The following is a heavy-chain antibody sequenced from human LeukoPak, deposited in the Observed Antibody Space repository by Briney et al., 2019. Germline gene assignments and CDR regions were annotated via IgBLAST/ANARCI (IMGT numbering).Heavy chain of an antibody. D-gene: IGHD2-2*01. CDR1: GFTFSSYA. J-gene: IGHJ4*02. CDR3: AKEKAGYCSSTSCFDGYDY. CDR2: ISGSGGST. V-gene: IGHV3-23*01. Sequence: PGGSLRLSCAASGFTFSSYAMSWVRQAPGKGLEWVSAISGSGGSTYYADSVKGRFPISRDNSKNTLYLQLNSLRAEDTAVYYCAKEKAGYCSSTSCFDGYDYWGQGTLVTASS.